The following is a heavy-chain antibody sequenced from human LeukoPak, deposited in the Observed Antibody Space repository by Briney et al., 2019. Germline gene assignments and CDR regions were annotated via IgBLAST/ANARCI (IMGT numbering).Heavy chain of an antibody. D-gene: IGHD6-13*01. CDR1: GYTFTIYG. V-gene: IGHV1-18*01. CDR2: ISAYNGNT. J-gene: IGHJ1*01. CDR3: ARDDMYSRGKYFQH. Sequence: ASVKVSCKASGYTFTIYGISWVRQAPGQGLEWMGWISAYNGNTNYAQKLQGRVTITTDTSTSTAYMELRSLRSDDTAVYYCARDDMYSRGKYFQHWGQGTLVTVSS.